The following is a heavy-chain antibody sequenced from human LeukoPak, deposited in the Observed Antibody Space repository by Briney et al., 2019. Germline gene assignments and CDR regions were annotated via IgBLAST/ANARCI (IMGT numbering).Heavy chain of an antibody. CDR3: ARVPFSAQWYFDL. V-gene: IGHV3-23*01. CDR1: GFTFSSYA. Sequence: PGGSLRLSCAASGFTFSSYAMSWVRQAPGKGLDYVSGIFVRDTGTHYADSVKGRFTISRDSSKNTLYLQMNSLRAEDTAVYYCARVPFSAQWYFDLWGRGTLVTVSS. CDR2: IFVRDTGT. J-gene: IGHJ2*01. D-gene: IGHD2-2*01.